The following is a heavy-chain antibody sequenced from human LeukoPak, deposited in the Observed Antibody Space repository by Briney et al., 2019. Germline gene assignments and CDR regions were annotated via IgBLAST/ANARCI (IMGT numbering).Heavy chain of an antibody. D-gene: IGHD3-9*01. CDR3: ARDGRYFDWLFGEMNAFDI. V-gene: IGHV4-59*01. Sequence: SETLSLTCAVYGGSFSGYYWSWIRQPPGKGLEWIGYIYYSGSTNYNPSLKSRVTISVDTSKNQFSLKLSSVTAADTAVYYCARDGRYFDWLFGEMNAFDIWGQGTMVTVSS. J-gene: IGHJ3*02. CDR2: IYYSGST. CDR1: GGSFSGYY.